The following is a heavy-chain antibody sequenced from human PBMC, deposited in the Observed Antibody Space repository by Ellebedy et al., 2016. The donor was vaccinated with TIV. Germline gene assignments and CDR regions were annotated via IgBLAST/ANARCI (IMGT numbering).Heavy chain of an antibody. V-gene: IGHV3-74*01. Sequence: GESLKISCTASGFIFSSYWIHWVRQAPGKGLVWVSDTNSDGRGRGYADSVQGRFTIYRGSSKNTLHLEMTSLRVEDTAMYYCARDFFPSPMRFLELFPGFWGRGILVTVSS. CDR2: TNSDGRGR. J-gene: IGHJ4*02. CDR1: GFIFSSYW. D-gene: IGHD3-3*01. CDR3: ARDFFPSPMRFLELFPGF.